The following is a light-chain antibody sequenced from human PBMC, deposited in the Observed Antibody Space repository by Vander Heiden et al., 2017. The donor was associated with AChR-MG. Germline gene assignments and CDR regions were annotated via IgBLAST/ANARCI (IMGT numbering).Light chain of an antibody. V-gene: IGLV3-21*02. CDR3: QVWDISSGHVV. CDR1: NIGSTA. Sequence: YVLTQPPSVSVAPGQTARIPCGADNIGSTAVHWYQQKPGQAPVLVIYDDADRPSGIPERFSGSNSGNTATLTISGVEDGDEADYYCQVWDISSGHVVFGGGTRLTVL. CDR2: DDA. J-gene: IGLJ2*01.